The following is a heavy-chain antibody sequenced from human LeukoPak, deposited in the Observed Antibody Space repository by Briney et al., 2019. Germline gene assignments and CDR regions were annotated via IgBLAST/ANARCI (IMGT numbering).Heavy chain of an antibody. D-gene: IGHD3-10*01. CDR3: AKRGIVIRAVIIIGFHKEAYYFDY. V-gene: IGHV3-23*01. CDR2: ISERGGST. Sequence: PGGSLRLSCLVSGISLSNYGMSWVRQAPGQGLEWVSGISERGGSTNYADSVKGRFIISRDTSKNTVYLQMNSLRVEDTAVYFCAKRGIVIRAVIIIGFHKEAYYFDYWGQGILVTVSS. J-gene: IGHJ4*02. CDR1: GISLSNYG.